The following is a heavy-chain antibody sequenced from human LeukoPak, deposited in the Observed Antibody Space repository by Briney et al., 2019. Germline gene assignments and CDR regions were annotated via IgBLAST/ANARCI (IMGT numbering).Heavy chain of an antibody. D-gene: IGHD6-13*01. CDR3: VRVAAGTGSFDI. CDR1: GFTLSSHW. Sequence: GGSLRLSCAASGFTLSSHWMHWVRQAPGKGLVWVSRINTDGCTINYADSVEGRLTISRDIAKNTLYLQMNSLGAEDTAVYYCVRVAAGTGSFDIWGQGTMVTVSS. CDR2: INTDGCTI. V-gene: IGHV3-74*01. J-gene: IGHJ3*02.